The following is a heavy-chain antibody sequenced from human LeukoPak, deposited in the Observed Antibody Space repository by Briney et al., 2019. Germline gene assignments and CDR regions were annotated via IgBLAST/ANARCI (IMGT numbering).Heavy chain of an antibody. J-gene: IGHJ3*02. CDR1: GGSFSGYY. V-gene: IGHV4-34*01. D-gene: IGHD2-21*02. CDR2: TNHSGSP. CDR3: ASLPVTHGAFDI. Sequence: SETLSLTCAVYGGSFSGYYWSWLRQPPGKGLEWVGETNHSGSPNYNVSLKSRVTISLDTSKKQFSLRLTSVAAADTAVYYCASLPVTHGAFDIWGQGTMVTVSS.